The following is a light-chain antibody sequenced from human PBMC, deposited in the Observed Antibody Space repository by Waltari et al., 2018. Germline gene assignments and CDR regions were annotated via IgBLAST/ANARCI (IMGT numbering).Light chain of an antibody. CDR3: QSYDSSLRGFYV. Sequence: QSVLTQPPSLSGAPGQRVTIPCTGTSPHIGAGYGVQCSQQFPGTAPKLLIYDNTNRPSGVPARFSGSKSGTSASLAITGLQAEDEADYYCQSYDSSLRGFYVFGTGTKVTV. J-gene: IGLJ1*01. CDR2: DNT. CDR1: SPHIGAGYG. V-gene: IGLV1-40*01.